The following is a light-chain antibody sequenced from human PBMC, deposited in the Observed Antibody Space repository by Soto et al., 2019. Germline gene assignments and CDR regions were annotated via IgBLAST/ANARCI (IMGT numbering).Light chain of an antibody. CDR1: SSDVGGYNY. J-gene: IGLJ1*01. V-gene: IGLV2-14*01. CDR3: SSYTSSSASLYV. Sequence: QSALAQPASVSGSPVQSITISCTGTSSDVGGYNYVSWYQQHPGKAPKLMTYDVSNRPSGVSNRFSGSKSGNTASLTISGLQAEDEADYYCSSYTSSSASLYVFGTGTKVTVL. CDR2: DVS.